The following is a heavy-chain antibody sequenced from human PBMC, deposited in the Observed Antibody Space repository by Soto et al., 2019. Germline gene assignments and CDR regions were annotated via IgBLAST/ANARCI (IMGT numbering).Heavy chain of an antibody. CDR3: ARTITKRYCSGGSCLNWFDP. J-gene: IGHJ5*02. CDR2: IIPIFGTA. CDR1: GGTFSSYA. D-gene: IGHD2-15*01. V-gene: IGHV1-69*13. Sequence: SVKVSFKASGGTFSSYAISWVRQAPGQGLEWMGGIIPIFGTANYAQKFQGRVTITADESTSTAYMELSSLRSEDTAVYYCARTITKRYCSGGSCLNWFDPWGQGTLVTVSS.